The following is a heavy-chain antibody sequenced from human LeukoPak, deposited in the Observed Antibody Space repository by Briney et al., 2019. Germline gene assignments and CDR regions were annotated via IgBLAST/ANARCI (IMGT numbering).Heavy chain of an antibody. Sequence: GGSLRLSCAASGFTFSSYWMHWVRQAPGKGLVWASRINSDGSSTSYADSVKGLFTISIDKAKNTLYLQMNSLRAEDTAVYYCARGRISGYDILTGYYDFDYWGQGTLVTVSS. CDR1: GFTFSSYW. D-gene: IGHD3-9*01. CDR3: ARGRISGYDILTGYYDFDY. CDR2: INSDGSST. J-gene: IGHJ4*02. V-gene: IGHV3-74*01.